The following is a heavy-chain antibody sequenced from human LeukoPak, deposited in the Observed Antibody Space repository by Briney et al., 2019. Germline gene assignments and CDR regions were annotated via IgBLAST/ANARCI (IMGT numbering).Heavy chain of an antibody. CDR1: GGSISNYY. CDR2: IYYSGST. Sequence: SETLSLTCTVSGGSISNYYWSWIRQPPGKGLEWIGNIYYSGSTDYNPSLKSRITISVDTSKNQLSLKLSSVTAADTAVYFCARGSSGVVAEYGMDVWGQGTTVTVSS. CDR3: ARGSSGVVAEYGMDV. J-gene: IGHJ6*02. V-gene: IGHV4-59*08. D-gene: IGHD3-3*01.